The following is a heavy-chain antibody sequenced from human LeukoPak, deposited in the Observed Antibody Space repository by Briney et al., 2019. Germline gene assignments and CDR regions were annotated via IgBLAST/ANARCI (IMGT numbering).Heavy chain of an antibody. CDR2: IYDSGIT. J-gene: IGHJ5*02. CDR3: GTEATDSSHYSHDKMGHNCFDH. CDR1: GGSISSGDYY. V-gene: IGHV4-30-4*01. D-gene: IGHD3-22*01. Sequence: SESLSLTCTVSGGSISSGDYYWSWIRQPPGKGREWLGYIYDSGITYSNPSLESRATISVDTSKNQFPLKLSSVTAADTAVYYRGTEATDSSHYSHDKMGHNCFDHWGQGTLVTVSS.